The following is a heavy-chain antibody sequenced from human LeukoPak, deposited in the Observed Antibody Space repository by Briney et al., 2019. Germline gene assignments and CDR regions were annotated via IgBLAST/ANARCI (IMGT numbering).Heavy chain of an antibody. V-gene: IGHV3-23*01. D-gene: IGHD1-26*01. Sequence: PGGSLRLSCAASGFSFSNYAMTWVRQAPGKGLEWVSVISSSGDNTYYADSVKGRFTISRDNSNNLLYVQMNGLRAEDTAVYYCAKEEGSGSYAYWGQGTLVTVSS. CDR1: GFSFSNYA. CDR2: ISSSGDNT. CDR3: AKEEGSGSYAY. J-gene: IGHJ4*02.